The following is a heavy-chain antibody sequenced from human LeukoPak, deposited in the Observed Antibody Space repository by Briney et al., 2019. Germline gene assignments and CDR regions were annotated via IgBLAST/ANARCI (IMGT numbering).Heavy chain of an antibody. J-gene: IGHJ6*02. CDR1: GLTFSSYA. CDR3: ARVGGTDYGGNSGPV. D-gene: IGHD4-17*01. V-gene: IGHV3-21*01. Sequence: GGSLRLSCAASGLTFSSYAMSWVRQAPGKGLEWVSSISSSSSYIYYADSVKGRFTISRDNAKNSLYLQMNSLRAEDTAVYYCARVGGTDYGGNSGPVWGQGTTVTVSS. CDR2: ISSSSSYI.